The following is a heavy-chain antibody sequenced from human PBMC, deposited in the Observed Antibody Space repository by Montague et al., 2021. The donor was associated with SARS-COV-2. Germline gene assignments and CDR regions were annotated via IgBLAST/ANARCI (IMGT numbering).Heavy chain of an antibody. V-gene: IGHV4-34*01. J-gene: IGHJ6*02. D-gene: IGHD6-6*01. CDR1: GGSFSGYY. Sequence: SETLSLTCAVYGGSFSGYYWSWIRQPPGKGLEWIGEINHSGSTNXNPSLKSRVTISVDTSRNQFSLKLSSVTAADTAVYYCARVGRRQRVRLSGMDVWGQGTTVTVSS. CDR2: INHSGST. CDR3: ARVGRRQRVRLSGMDV.